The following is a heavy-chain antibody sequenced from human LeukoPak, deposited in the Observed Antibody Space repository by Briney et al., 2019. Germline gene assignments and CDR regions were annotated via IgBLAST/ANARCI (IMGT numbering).Heavy chain of an antibody. D-gene: IGHD3-22*01. Sequence: GSLRLSCAASGFTFISYAMSWVRQPPGKGLEWVSGISGSGNMTYYPDSVKGRFTISRDNSKNTLYLQMNSLRAEDTAVYYCAKDWVPNYYDSSGPLGLFDYWGQGTLVTVSS. V-gene: IGHV3-23*01. CDR3: AKDWVPNYYDSSGPLGLFDY. CDR1: GFTFISYA. J-gene: IGHJ4*02. CDR2: ISGSGNMT.